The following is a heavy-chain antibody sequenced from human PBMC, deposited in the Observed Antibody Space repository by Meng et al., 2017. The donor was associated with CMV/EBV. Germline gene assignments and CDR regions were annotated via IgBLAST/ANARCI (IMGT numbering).Heavy chain of an antibody. CDR3: ARGNWGLGY. CDR1: CFPFTDYY. CDR2: ISGDGSNT. Sequence: LRRSCLASCFPFTDYYIHWVRQAPGKVLVWVSRISGDGSNTNYADSVKGRFTISRDIARNTIYMQMNSLRVEDTAVYYCARGNWGLGYWGQGTLVTVSS. J-gene: IGHJ4*02. D-gene: IGHD7-27*01. V-gene: IGHV3-74*01.